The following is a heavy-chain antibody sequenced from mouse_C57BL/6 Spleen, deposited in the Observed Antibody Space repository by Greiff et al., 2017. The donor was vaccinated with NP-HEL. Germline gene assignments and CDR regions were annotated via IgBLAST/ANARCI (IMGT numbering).Heavy chain of an antibody. CDR2: IYPRSGNT. CDR1: GYTFTSYG. CDR3: ARTDSSGYWFAY. D-gene: IGHD3-2*02. V-gene: IGHV1-81*01. J-gene: IGHJ3*01. Sequence: VMLVESGAELARPGASVKLSCKASGYTFTSYGISWVKQRTGQGLEWIGEIYPRSGNTYYNEKFKGKATLTADKSSSTAYMELRSLTSEDSAVYCCARTDSSGYWFAYWGQGTLVTVSA.